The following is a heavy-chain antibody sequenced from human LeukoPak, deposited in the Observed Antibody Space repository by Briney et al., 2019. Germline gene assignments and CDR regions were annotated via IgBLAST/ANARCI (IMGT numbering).Heavy chain of an antibody. CDR1: GYTFTGYY. CDR3: ARTYRIKGDWFDP. Sequence: GPVKVSCKASGYTFTGYYMHWVRQAPGQGLEWMGWINPNSGGTNYAQKFQGRVTMTRDTSISTAYMELSRLRSDDTAVYYCARTYRIKGDWFDPWGQGTLVTVST. V-gene: IGHV1-2*02. J-gene: IGHJ5*02. CDR2: INPNSGGT. D-gene: IGHD3-10*01.